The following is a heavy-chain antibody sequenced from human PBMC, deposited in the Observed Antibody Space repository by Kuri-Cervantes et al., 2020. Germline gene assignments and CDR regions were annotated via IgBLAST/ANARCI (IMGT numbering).Heavy chain of an antibody. CDR1: GGSISSYY. CDR3: ARGEGDGGYLKDAFDI. J-gene: IGHJ3*02. V-gene: IGHV4-59*12. Sequence: ESLKISCTVSGGSISSYYWSWIRQPPGKGLERIGYIYYSGSTNYNPSLKSRVTISVDTSKNQFSLKLSSVTAADTAVYYCARGEGDGGYLKDAFDIWGQGTMVTVSS. D-gene: IGHD5-18*01. CDR2: IYYSGST.